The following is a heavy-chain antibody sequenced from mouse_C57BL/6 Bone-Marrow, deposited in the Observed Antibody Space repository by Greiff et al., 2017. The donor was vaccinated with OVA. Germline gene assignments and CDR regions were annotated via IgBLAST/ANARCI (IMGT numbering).Heavy chain of an antibody. J-gene: IGHJ3*01. CDR3: ARWHYDYDAWFAY. CDR2: INPSNGGT. CDR1: GYTFTSYW. Sequence: QVQLQQPGTELVKPGASVKLSCNASGYTFTSYWMHWVKQRPGQGLEWIGNINPSNGGTNYNEKFKSKATLTVDKSSSTAYMQLSSLTSEDSAVYYCARWHYDYDAWFAYWGQGTLVTVSA. D-gene: IGHD2-4*01. V-gene: IGHV1-53*01.